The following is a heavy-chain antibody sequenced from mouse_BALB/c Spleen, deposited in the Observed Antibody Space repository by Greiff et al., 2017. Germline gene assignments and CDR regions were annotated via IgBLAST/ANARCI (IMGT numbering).Heavy chain of an antibody. CDR1: GYSITSGYY. Sequence: EVKLVESGPGLVKPSQSLSLTCSVTGYSITSGYYWNWIRQFPGNKLEWMGYISYDGSNNYNPSLKNRISITRDTSKNQFFLKLNSVTTEDTATYYCARDYGYVRYFDVWGAGTTVTVSS. D-gene: IGHD1-2*01. CDR3: ARDYGYVRYFDV. CDR2: ISYDGSN. J-gene: IGHJ1*01. V-gene: IGHV3-6*02.